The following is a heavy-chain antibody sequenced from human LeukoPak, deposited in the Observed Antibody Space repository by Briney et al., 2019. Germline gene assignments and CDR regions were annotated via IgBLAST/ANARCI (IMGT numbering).Heavy chain of an antibody. CDR2: IYYSGST. J-gene: IGHJ6*02. CDR1: GDSISTGGYY. V-gene: IGHV4-31*03. CDR3: ARVIVVVPIGVYHYYAMDV. D-gene: IGHD2-2*01. Sequence: SQTLSLTCTVSGDSISTGGYYWAWIRQHRERGLEWIGYIYYSGSTHYNPFLQSRVTISVDTSKNQFSLNLNSVTAADTAVYYCARVIVVVPIGVYHYYAMDVWGQGTTVTVSS.